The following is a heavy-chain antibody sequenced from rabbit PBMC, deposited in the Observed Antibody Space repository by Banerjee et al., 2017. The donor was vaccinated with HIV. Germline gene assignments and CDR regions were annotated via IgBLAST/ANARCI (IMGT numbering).Heavy chain of an antibody. CDR3: GRHHYDIYGYDL. D-gene: IGHD6-1*01. V-gene: IGHV1S45*01. Sequence: QEQLEESGGDLVKPEGSLTLTCTASGFTISSSYWISWVRQAPGKGLEWIGCIYAGSSGNTYYASWAKGRFTISKTSSTTVTLQMTSLTAADTATYFCGRHHYDIYGYDLWGPGTLVTVS. CDR1: GFTISSSYW. J-gene: IGHJ4*01. CDR2: IYAGSSGNT.